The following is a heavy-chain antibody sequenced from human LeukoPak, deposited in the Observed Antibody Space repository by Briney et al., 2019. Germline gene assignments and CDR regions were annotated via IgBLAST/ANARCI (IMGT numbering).Heavy chain of an antibody. CDR3: ARAYCGGDCYSGMDV. D-gene: IGHD2-21*02. J-gene: IGHJ6*02. V-gene: IGHV3-21*01. Sequence: GGPLRLSCAASGFTFSSYSMNWVRQAPGKGLEWVSSISSSSSYIYYADSVKGRFTISRDNAKNSLYLQMNSLRAEDTAVYYCARAYCGGDCYSGMDVWGQGTTVTVSS. CDR1: GFTFSSYS. CDR2: ISSSSSYI.